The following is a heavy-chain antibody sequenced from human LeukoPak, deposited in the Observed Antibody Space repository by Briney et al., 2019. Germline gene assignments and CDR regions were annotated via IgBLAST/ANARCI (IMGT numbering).Heavy chain of an antibody. Sequence: GGSLRLSCAASGFTVSTNYMTWVRQAPGKGLEWVSVIYSNGKTFYADSVKGRFTISRDNAKNSLYLQMNSLRDEDTAVYYCVRDPDALDFWGQGTPVTVSS. J-gene: IGHJ4*02. CDR1: GFTVSTNY. CDR2: IYSNGKT. V-gene: IGHV3-53*01. CDR3: VRDPDALDF.